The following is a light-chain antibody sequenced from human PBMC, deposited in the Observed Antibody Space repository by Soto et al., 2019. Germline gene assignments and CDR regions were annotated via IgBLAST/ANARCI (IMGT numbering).Light chain of an antibody. CDR1: QSFTTF. V-gene: IGKV1-39*01. CDR3: LQTYSPPFT. CDR2: AAS. J-gene: IGKJ3*01. Sequence: DVQMTQSPSSLSASVGDRVTITCRASQSFTTFLNWYQQKPGKAPKLQIYAASSLQRGVPSRFSGSGSGTEFTLTVTSLQPEDFATYYCLQTYSPPFTFGPGTKVDLK.